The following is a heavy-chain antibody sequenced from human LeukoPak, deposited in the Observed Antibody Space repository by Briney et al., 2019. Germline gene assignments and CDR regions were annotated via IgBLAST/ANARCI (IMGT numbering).Heavy chain of an antibody. V-gene: IGHV3-49*04. Sequence: GGSLRLSCTAFGFTFGDYAMSWVRQAPGKGPEWVGFIRRKANAGTTEYAASVKGRFTISRDDSKSIAYLQMNSLKTEDRAVYYCTSGLYYDSWSDLFDYWGQGTLVTVSS. CDR3: TSGLYYDSWSDLFDY. D-gene: IGHD3-3*01. J-gene: IGHJ4*02. CDR1: GFTFGDYA. CDR2: IRRKANAGTT.